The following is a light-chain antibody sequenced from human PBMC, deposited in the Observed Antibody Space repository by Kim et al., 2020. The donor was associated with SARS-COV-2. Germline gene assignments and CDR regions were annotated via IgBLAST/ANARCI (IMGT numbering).Light chain of an antibody. CDR2: AAS. Sequence: SASVGDRYPITCRASQIISGYLNWYKQKPGKAPNLLIYAASNLQAWVPSRFSGSGFGTAFTLSIRSLQPEDLSTYYCHQSDTAPYTFGQGTKLEI. CDR3: HQSDTAPYT. J-gene: IGKJ2*01. CDR1: QIISGY. V-gene: IGKV1-39*01.